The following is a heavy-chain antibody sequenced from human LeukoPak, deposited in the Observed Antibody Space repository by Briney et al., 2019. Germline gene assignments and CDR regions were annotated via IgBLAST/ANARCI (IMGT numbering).Heavy chain of an antibody. CDR2: ISYDGSNK. CDR3: ARLGRGIAAAGTVGPFDY. CDR1: GFTFSSYG. Sequence: GGSLRLSCAASGFTFSSYGMHWVRQAPGKGLEWVAVISYDGSNKYYADSVKGRFTISRDNSKNTLYLQMNSLRAEDTAVYYCARLGRGIAAAGTVGPFDYWGQGTLVTVSS. J-gene: IGHJ4*02. D-gene: IGHD6-13*01. V-gene: IGHV3-30*19.